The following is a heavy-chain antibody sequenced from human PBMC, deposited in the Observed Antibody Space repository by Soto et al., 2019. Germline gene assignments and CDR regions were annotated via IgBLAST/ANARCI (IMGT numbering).Heavy chain of an antibody. CDR2: IYHSGST. V-gene: IGHV4-30-2*01. CDR1: GGSISCGGYS. CDR3: ARRPDYGDLLDAFDI. Sequence: QLQLQESGSGLVKPSQTLSLTCAVSGGSISCGGYSWSWIRQPPGKGLEWIGYIYHSGSTYYNPSLKSRVTISVDRSKNQFSLKLSSVTAADTAVYYCARRPDYGDLLDAFDIWGQGTMVTVSS. D-gene: IGHD4-17*01. J-gene: IGHJ3*02.